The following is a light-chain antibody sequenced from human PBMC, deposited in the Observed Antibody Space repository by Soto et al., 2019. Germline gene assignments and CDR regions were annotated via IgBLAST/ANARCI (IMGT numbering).Light chain of an antibody. CDR1: QSVGSY. V-gene: IGKV3-11*01. Sequence: EIVLTQSPATLSLSPGERATLSCRASQSVGSYLAWYRQKPGQAPRLLISGASNRAPGIPARFSGSGSGTEFTLTISSLEPEDFAVYYCQQRNNWPPTWTFGQGTNVEIK. CDR3: QQRNNWPPTWT. CDR2: GAS. J-gene: IGKJ1*01.